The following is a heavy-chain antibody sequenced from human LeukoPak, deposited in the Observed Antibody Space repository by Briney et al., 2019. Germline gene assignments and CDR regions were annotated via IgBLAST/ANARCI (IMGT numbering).Heavy chain of an antibody. J-gene: IGHJ3*01. CDR3: AADYYDSSGYGFLF. D-gene: IGHD3-22*01. Sequence: GGSLRLSCAASGFTFSNYWMSWVRQVPGKGLEWVANIKQDGSEKYFVDSVKGRFTISRDNAKNSLYLQMNSLRDGDTAVYYCAADYYDSSGYGFLFWGQGTMVTVSS. CDR2: IKQDGSEK. V-gene: IGHV3-7*02. CDR1: GFTFSNYW.